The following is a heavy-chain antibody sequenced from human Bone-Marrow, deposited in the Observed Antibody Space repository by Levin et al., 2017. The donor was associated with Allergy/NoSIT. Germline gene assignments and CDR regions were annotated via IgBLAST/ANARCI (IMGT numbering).Heavy chain of an antibody. J-gene: IGHJ4*02. V-gene: IGHV3-30*02. CDR1: GFIFNREG. Sequence: GGSLRLSCITSGFIFNREGMHWVRQAPGKGLEWVALISFDGSKKYYGDTVKGRFIISRDNSKNTLFLQMDNLRPEDTALYYCAKEIFLLDFWGQGTQVAVSS. CDR3: AKEIFLLDF. D-gene: IGHD3-3*01. CDR2: ISFDGSKK.